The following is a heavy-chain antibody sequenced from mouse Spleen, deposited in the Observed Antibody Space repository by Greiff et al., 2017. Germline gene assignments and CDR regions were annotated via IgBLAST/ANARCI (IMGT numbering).Heavy chain of an antibody. V-gene: IGHV2-5*01. Sequence: QVQLQQSGPGLVQPSQSLSITCTVSGFSLTSYGVHWVRQSPGKGLEWLGVIWRGGSTDYNAAFMSRLSITKDNSKSQVFFKMNSLQADDTAIYYCAKNDGLRLYYYAMDYWGQGTSVTVSS. CDR3: AKNDGLRLYYYAMDY. D-gene: IGHD2-4*01. J-gene: IGHJ4*01. CDR2: IWRGGST. CDR1: GFSLTSYG.